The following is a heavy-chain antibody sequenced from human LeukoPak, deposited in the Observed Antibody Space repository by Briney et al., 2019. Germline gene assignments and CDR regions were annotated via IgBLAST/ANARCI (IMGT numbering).Heavy chain of an antibody. V-gene: IGHV4-59*08. Sequence: PSETLSLTCSVSGDSINMYYWSWIRQPPGKGLEWIGYIDHTGSTNYNPSLNSRVTISRDTSKNQFSLKLSSVTAADTAVYYCARSDLLNDAFDIWGQGTMVTVSS. CDR1: GDSINMYY. J-gene: IGHJ3*02. CDR2: IDHTGST. CDR3: ARSDLLNDAFDI.